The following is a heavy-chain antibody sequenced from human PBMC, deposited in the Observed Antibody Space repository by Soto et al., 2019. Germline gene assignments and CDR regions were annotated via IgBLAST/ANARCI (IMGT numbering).Heavy chain of an antibody. D-gene: IGHD3-22*01. V-gene: IGHV4-31*03. CDR2: IYYSGST. J-gene: IGHJ4*02. CDR3: ARGYDYDSGGYLFDY. CDR1: GGSVSSNIYY. Sequence: SETLSLTCSVSGGSVSSNIYYWTWIRQHPGKGPEWVGHIYYSGSTYYNPSLKSRVTISLDMSKNQFSLKLTSVSAADTAVYYCARGYDYDSGGYLFDYWGQGTLVTVSS.